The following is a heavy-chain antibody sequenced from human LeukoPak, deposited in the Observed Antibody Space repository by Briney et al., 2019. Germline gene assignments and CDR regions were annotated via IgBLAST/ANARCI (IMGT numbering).Heavy chain of an antibody. V-gene: IGHV1-69*13. Sequence: SVRVSCKASGYTFTSYGISWVRQAPGQGLEWMGGIIPIFGTANYAQKFQGRVTITADESTSTAYMELSSLRSEDTAVYYCARVSPGTVTTLDYWGQGTLVTVSS. D-gene: IGHD4-17*01. CDR1: GYTFTSYG. CDR3: ARVSPGTVTTLDY. CDR2: IIPIFGTA. J-gene: IGHJ4*02.